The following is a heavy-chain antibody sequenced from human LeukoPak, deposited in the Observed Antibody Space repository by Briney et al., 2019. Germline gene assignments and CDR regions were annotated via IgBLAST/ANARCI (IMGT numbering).Heavy chain of an antibody. J-gene: IGHJ4*02. V-gene: IGHV3-30*03. CDR1: GFTFSSYW. Sequence: PGGSLRLSCAASGFTFSSYWMHWVRQAPGKGLEWVAVISYDGSNKYYADSVKGRFTISRDNSKNTLYLQMNSLRAEDTAVYYCARGPDYYGSGSYPRPLRYWGQGTLVTVSS. CDR3: ARGPDYYGSGSYPRPLRY. D-gene: IGHD3-10*01. CDR2: ISYDGSNK.